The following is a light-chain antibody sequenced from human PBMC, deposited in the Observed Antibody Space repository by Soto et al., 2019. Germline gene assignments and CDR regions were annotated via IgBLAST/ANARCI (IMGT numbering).Light chain of an antibody. V-gene: IGLV2-14*01. Sequence: QSALTQPASVSGSPGQSITISCTGTSSDVGGYNYVSWYQQHPGKAPKLMIYEVSNRPSGVSNRSSGSKSGNTASLTISGLQAEDEADYYCNSYTSSSTLVFGGGTKVTVL. CDR3: NSYTSSSTLV. J-gene: IGLJ2*01. CDR1: SSDVGGYNY. CDR2: EVS.